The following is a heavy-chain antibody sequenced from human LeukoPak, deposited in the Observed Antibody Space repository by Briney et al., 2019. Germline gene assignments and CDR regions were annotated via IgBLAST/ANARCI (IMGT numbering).Heavy chain of an antibody. V-gene: IGHV4-59*01. J-gene: IGHJ5*02. CDR1: GGSISSCY. Sequence: SETLSLTCPVSGGSISSCYGSWIRQPPGTGLEWFGYIYYSGSTNYNPSLKSRVTISVDTSKNQFSLKLSSVTAADTAVYYCAREPLRAESRWFDPWGQGSLVTVSS. CDR3: AREPLRAESRWFDP. CDR2: IYYSGST. D-gene: IGHD1-26*01.